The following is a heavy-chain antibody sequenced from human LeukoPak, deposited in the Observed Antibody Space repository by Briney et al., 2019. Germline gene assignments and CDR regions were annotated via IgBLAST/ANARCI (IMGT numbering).Heavy chain of an antibody. Sequence: GASVKVSCKVSGYTLTELSMHWVRQAPGQGLEWMGWISAYNGNTNYAQKLQGRVTMTTDTSTSTAYMELRSLRSDDTAVYYCARTQIQLPQDYYYMDVWGKGTTVTVSS. CDR3: ARTQIQLPQDYYYMDV. V-gene: IGHV1-18*01. CDR2: ISAYNGNT. CDR1: GYTLTELS. J-gene: IGHJ6*03. D-gene: IGHD5-18*01.